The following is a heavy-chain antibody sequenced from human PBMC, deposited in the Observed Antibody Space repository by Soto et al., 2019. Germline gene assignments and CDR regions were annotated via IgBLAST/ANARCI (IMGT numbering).Heavy chain of an antibody. D-gene: IGHD3-22*01. CDR1: GFTFSIYA. V-gene: IGHV3-23*01. CDR2: ISGNGGT. J-gene: IGHJ4*02. CDR3: AKDAPGSGWLSDY. Sequence: GGSLRLSCAASGFTFSIYAMRWVRQAPGKGLEWVSTISGNGGTSYADFVRGRFTISRDNSKNTLYLQMNSLRADDTAVYYCAKDAPGSGWLSDYWGQGTMVTVSS.